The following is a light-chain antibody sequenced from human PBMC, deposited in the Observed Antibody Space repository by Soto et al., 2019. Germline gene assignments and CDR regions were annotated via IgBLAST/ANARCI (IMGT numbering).Light chain of an antibody. CDR3: TSYTSSSTYV. Sequence: QSVLTQPASVSGSPGQSITISCTGTSSDVGGHNSVSWYQQHPGKAPKLMIYNVSNRPSGVSNRFSGSKSGSTASLTISGLLAEDEADYYCTSYTSSSTYVFGAGTRSPS. CDR1: SSDVGGHNS. CDR2: NVS. V-gene: IGLV2-14*01. J-gene: IGLJ1*01.